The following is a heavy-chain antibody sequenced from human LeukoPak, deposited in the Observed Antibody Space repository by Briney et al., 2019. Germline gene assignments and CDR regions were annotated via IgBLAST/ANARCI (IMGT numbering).Heavy chain of an antibody. J-gene: IGHJ4*02. Sequence: SETLSLTCTVSGGSISSSSYYWGWIRQPPGKGLEWIGSIYYSGSTYYNPSLKSRVTISVDTSKNQFSLKLSSVTAADTAVYYCARKSLYCSGGSCYSVIDYWGQGTLVTVSS. V-gene: IGHV4-39*07. D-gene: IGHD2-15*01. CDR3: ARKSLYCSGGSCYSVIDY. CDR1: GGSISSSSYY. CDR2: IYYSGST.